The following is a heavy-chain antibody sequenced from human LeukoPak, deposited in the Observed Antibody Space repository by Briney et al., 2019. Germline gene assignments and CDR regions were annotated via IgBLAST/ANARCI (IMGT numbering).Heavy chain of an antibody. CDR3: ARSPYYYGSGGYYYYYMDV. CDR2: IYYSGST. J-gene: IGHJ6*03. CDR1: GFTFSNAW. D-gene: IGHD3-10*01. V-gene: IGHV4-59*01. Sequence: PGGSLRLSCAASGFTFSNAWMSWVRQPPGKGLEWIGSIYYSGSTNYNPSLKSRVTISVDTSKNQFSLKLSSVTAADTAVYYCARSPYYYGSGGYYYYYMDVWGKGTTVTISS.